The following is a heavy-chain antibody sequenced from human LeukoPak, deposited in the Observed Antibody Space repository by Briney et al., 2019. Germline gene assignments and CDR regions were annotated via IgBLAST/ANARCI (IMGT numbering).Heavy chain of an antibody. Sequence: GGSLRLSCAASGFTFSSYAMSWVSQAPVKGPEWVSAISGSGGSTYYADSVKGRFTISRDNSKNTLYLQMNSLRVEDTAVYYCAKDGAVPYYFDCWGQGTLVTVSS. V-gene: IGHV3-23*01. CDR3: AKDGAVPYYFDC. J-gene: IGHJ4*02. CDR1: GFTFSSYA. D-gene: IGHD2-2*01. CDR2: ISGSGGST.